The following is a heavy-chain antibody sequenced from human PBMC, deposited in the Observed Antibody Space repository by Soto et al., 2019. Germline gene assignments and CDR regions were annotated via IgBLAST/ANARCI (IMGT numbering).Heavy chain of an antibody. D-gene: IGHD4-4*01. V-gene: IGHV1-18*01. CDR2: ISAYNGNT. CDR3: ARLGYSNYVGYYYGMDV. J-gene: IGHJ6*02. Sequence: QVQLVQSGAEVKKPGASVKVSCKASGYTFTSYGISWVRQAPGQGLEWMGWISAYNGNTNYAQKLQGRVTMTTDTSXSXXYMELRSLRSDDTAVYYCARLGYSNYVGYYYGMDVWGQGTTVTVSS. CDR1: GYTFTSYG.